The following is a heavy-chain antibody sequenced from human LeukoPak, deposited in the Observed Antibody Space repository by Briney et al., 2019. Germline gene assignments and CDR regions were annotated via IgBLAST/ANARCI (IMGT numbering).Heavy chain of an antibody. D-gene: IGHD5-18*01. Sequence: KVSCXASGGXFSSYAISWVRQAPGKGLEWMGGFDPEDGETIYAQKFQGRVTMTEDTSTDTAYMELSSLRSEDTAVYYCATDGYSYGPFDYWGQGTLVTVSS. CDR3: ATDGYSYGPFDY. CDR2: FDPEDGET. CDR1: GGXFSSYA. J-gene: IGHJ4*02. V-gene: IGHV1-24*01.